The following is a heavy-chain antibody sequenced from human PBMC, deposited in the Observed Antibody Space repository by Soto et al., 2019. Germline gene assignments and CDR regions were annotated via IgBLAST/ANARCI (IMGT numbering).Heavy chain of an antibody. D-gene: IGHD1-7*01. Sequence: SVKVSCKASGGTFTSYAISWVRQAPGQGLEWMGWIIPIFGKANYSQKFQGRVTITTDKSTNTRYMELSSLRSEDTAVYYCARMNGEYTLNYVAIHYGMDVWGQGTTVTVSS. CDR3: ARMNGEYTLNYVAIHYGMDV. V-gene: IGHV1-69*05. CDR2: IIPIFGKA. CDR1: GGTFTSYA. J-gene: IGHJ6*02.